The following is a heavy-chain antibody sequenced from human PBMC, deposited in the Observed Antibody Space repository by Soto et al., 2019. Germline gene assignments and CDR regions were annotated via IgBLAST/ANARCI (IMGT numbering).Heavy chain of an antibody. CDR3: AAYCGGVSCQNVAVRSSYYCEDV. V-gene: IGHV3-23*01. J-gene: IGHJ6*02. Sequence: PGGSLRLSCTASGFTFSYYAMSWVRQAPGKGLEWVSLISASGDRTYYADSVKGRFTISRDNSKSTVSLQMNSLRAEDTAVYFCAAYCGGVSCQNVAVRSSYYCEDVWGQGTTVTVSS. CDR2: ISASGDRT. D-gene: IGHD2-21*01. CDR1: GFTFSYYA.